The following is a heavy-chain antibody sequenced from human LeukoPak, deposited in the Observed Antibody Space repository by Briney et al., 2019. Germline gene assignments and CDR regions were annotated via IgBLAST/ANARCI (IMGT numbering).Heavy chain of an antibody. V-gene: IGHV4-39*01. CDR3: ARRLRFGDYLDS. CDR1: GGSISSSSYY. D-gene: IGHD3-10*01. CDR2: IYYSGSA. Sequence: PSKTLSLTCTVSGGSISSSSYYWGWIRQPPGKGLEWIGSIYYSGSAYYNPSLKSRVTISVDTSRNQFSLKLSSVTAADTAVYYCARRLRFGDYLDSWGQGTLVTVSS. J-gene: IGHJ4*02.